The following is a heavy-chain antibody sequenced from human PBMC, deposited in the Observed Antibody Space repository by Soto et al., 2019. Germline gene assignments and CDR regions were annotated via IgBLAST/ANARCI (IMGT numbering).Heavy chain of an antibody. CDR1: GYTLTDYY. CDR2: INPNSGGT. V-gene: IGHV1-2*02. J-gene: IGHJ6*02. D-gene: IGHD5-12*01. Sequence: ASVKVSCKASGYTLTDYYIHWARQAPGQGLEWLGWINPNSGGTNYAQKFRGRVTLSRDTSISTSYLELGRLTTDDTAVYYCARDGGVASVYGLDFWGQGTTVTVSS. CDR3: ARDGGVASVYGLDF.